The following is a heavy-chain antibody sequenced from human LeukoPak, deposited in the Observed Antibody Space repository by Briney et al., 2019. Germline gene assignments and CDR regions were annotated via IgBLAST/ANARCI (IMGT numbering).Heavy chain of an antibody. CDR2: IKTDGSGT. CDR1: GFSFRTTW. D-gene: IGHD3-10*01. V-gene: IGHV3-74*01. Sequence: GGSLRLSCVASGFSFRTTWMHWVRQAPGKGLVWVSRIKTDGSGTNYVDSVKGRFTTSRDNAKNTLYLQMNSLRVEDTAVYYCARGVTGIDYWGQGALVTVSS. J-gene: IGHJ4*02. CDR3: ARGVTGIDY.